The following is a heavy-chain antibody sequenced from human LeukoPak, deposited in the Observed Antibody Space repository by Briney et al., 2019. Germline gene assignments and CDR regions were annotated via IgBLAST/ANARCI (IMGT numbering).Heavy chain of an antibody. Sequence: GGSLRLSCAASGFTFSSYWMHWVRQAPGNGLVWVSRINSDGSSTSYADSVKGRFTISRDNAKNTLYLQMNSLRAEDTAVYYCARVSDILTGYYYFDYWGQGTLVTVSS. V-gene: IGHV3-74*01. CDR1: GFTFSSYW. D-gene: IGHD3-9*01. J-gene: IGHJ4*02. CDR3: ARVSDILTGYYYFDY. CDR2: INSDGSST.